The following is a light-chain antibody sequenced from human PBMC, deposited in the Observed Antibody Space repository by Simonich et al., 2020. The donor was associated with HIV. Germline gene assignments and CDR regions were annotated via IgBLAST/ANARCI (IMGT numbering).Light chain of an antibody. V-gene: IGLV1-40*01. Sequence: QSVLTQPPSVSGAPGQRVTISCTGSSSNIGAGYDVHWYQQLPGTAPKLLIFGNSNRPSGVPDRFSGSKSGTSASRAIPGLQAEDEADYYCQSYDSSLSGWVFGGGTKLTVL. CDR1: SSNIGAGYD. CDR3: QSYDSSLSGWV. J-gene: IGLJ3*02. CDR2: GNS.